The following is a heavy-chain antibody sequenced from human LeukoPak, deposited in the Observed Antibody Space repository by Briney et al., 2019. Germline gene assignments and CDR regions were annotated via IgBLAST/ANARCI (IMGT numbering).Heavy chain of an antibody. J-gene: IGHJ6*03. CDR1: GGSISSSSYY. CDR3: ARGTYSTTYYYYMDV. CDR2: IYYSGST. D-gene: IGHD6-13*01. Sequence: SETLSLTCTVSGGSISSSSYYWGWIRQPPGKGLEWIGSIYYSGSTYYNPSLKSRVTISVDTSKNQFSLKLSSVTAADTAVYYCARGTYSTTYYYYMDVWGKGTTVTVSS. V-gene: IGHV4-39*07.